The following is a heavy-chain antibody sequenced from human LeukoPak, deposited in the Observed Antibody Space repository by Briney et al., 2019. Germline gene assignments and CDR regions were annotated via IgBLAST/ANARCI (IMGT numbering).Heavy chain of an antibody. CDR3: ARDGTAMVN. J-gene: IGHJ4*02. Sequence: SETLSLTCTVSGGSVSSGSYYWNWIRQPPGKGLEWIGYIYYSGSTNYNPSLKSRVTISVDTSKNQFSLKLSSVTAADTAVYYCARDGTAMVNWGQGTLVTVSS. CDR2: IYYSGST. V-gene: IGHV4-61*01. CDR1: GGSVSSGSYY. D-gene: IGHD5-18*01.